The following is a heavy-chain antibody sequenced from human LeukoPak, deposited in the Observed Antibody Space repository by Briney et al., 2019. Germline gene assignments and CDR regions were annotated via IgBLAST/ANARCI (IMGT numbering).Heavy chain of an antibody. CDR1: GFSFHSYW. V-gene: IGHV3-7*01. CDR3: ARENRDGYNPYNWFDP. CDR2: IKQEGSEK. Sequence: GGFLRLSCAASGFSFHSYWMSWVRQAPGKGLEWVANIKQEGSEKFYVDSVKGRFTISRDNAKNSPYLQMNSLRAEDTGIYYCARENRDGYNPYNWFDPWGQGTLVTVSS. J-gene: IGHJ5*02. D-gene: IGHD5-24*01.